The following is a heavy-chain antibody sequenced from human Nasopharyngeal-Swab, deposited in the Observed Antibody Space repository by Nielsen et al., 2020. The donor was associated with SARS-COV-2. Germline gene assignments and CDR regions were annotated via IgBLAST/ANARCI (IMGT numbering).Heavy chain of an antibody. J-gene: IGHJ6*02. CDR3: AKDHQLIRNYYYYDLDV. Sequence: RQFPGKGLEWMAVISYDGIKKYYADSVKGRFTLSRDNSKNTLYLQMNSLTTEDTAVYYCAKDHQLIRNYYYYDLDVWGQGTTVTVSS. CDR2: ISYDGIKK. D-gene: IGHD2-8*01. V-gene: IGHV3-30*18.